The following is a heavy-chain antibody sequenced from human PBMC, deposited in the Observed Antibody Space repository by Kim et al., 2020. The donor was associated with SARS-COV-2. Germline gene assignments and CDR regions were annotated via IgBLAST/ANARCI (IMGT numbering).Heavy chain of an antibody. Sequence: ASVKVSCKASGYTFTGYYMHWVRQAPGQGLEWMGWINPNSGGTNYAQKFQGWVTMTRDTSISTAYMELSRLRSDDTAVYYCAREMELLHSYYYYGMDVWGQGTTVTVSS. J-gene: IGHJ6*02. CDR1: GYTFTGYY. CDR3: AREMELLHSYYYYGMDV. D-gene: IGHD1-26*01. V-gene: IGHV1-2*04. CDR2: INPNSGGT.